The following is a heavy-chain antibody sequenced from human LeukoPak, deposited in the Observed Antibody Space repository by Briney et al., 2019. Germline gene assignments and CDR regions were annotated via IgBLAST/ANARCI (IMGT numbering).Heavy chain of an antibody. Sequence: GRSLRLSCAASGFTFSSYAMHWVRQAPGKGLEWVAVISYDGSNKYYADSVKGRFTISRDNAKNSLYLQMNSLRAEGTAVYYCARDGYHLAYYYYGMDVWGQGTTVTVSS. CDR3: ARDGYHLAYYYYGMDV. CDR2: ISYDGSNK. V-gene: IGHV3-30-3*01. CDR1: GFTFSSYA. J-gene: IGHJ6*02. D-gene: IGHD5-12*01.